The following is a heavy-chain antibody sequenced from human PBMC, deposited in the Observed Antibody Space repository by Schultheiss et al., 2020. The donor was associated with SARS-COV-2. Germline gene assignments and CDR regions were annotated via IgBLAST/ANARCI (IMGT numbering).Heavy chain of an antibody. D-gene: IGHD3-3*01. CDR2: ISSSSSTI. Sequence: GGSLRLSCAASGFTFSDYYMSWIRQAPGKGLEWVSYISSSSSTIYYADSVKGRFTISRDNAKNSLYLQMNSLRAKDTAVYYCARAPEREELRFLEWLLFSYYYGMDVWGQGTTVTVSS. V-gene: IGHV3-11*04. J-gene: IGHJ6*02. CDR3: ARAPEREELRFLEWLLFSYYYGMDV. CDR1: GFTFSDYY.